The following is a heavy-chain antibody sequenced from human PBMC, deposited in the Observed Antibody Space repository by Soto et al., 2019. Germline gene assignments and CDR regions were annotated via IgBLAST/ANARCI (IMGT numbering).Heavy chain of an antibody. Sequence: SETLSLTCAVYGGSFSGYYWSWIRQPPGKGLEWIGEINHSGSTNYNPSLKSRVTISVDTSKNQFSLKLSSVTAADTAVYYCARGWYSSSWCGNLYNCFDPWGQGTLVTVSS. CDR3: ARGWYSSSWCGNLYNCFDP. J-gene: IGHJ5*02. V-gene: IGHV4-34*01. D-gene: IGHD6-13*01. CDR1: GGSFSGYY. CDR2: INHSGST.